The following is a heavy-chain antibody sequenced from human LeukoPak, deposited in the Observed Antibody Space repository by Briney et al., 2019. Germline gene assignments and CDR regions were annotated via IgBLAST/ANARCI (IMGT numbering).Heavy chain of an antibody. J-gene: IGHJ3*02. Sequence: GASVKVSCKASGYTFTSYDINWVRQATGQGLERMGWMNPNSGNTGYAQKFQGRVTITRNTSISTAYMELSSLRSEDTAVYYCARGLDYYDILTGWLDAFDIWGQGTMVTVSS. D-gene: IGHD3-9*01. CDR3: ARGLDYYDILTGWLDAFDI. V-gene: IGHV1-8*03. CDR1: GYTFTSYD. CDR2: MNPNSGNT.